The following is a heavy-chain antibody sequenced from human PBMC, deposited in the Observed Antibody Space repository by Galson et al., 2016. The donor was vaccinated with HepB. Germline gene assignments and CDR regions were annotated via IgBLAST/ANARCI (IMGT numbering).Heavy chain of an antibody. J-gene: IGHJ1*01. V-gene: IGHV1-24*01. D-gene: IGHD3-10*01. CDR1: GYILTELS. Sequence: SVKVSCKVSGYILTELSMYWVRQAPGKGLEWMGGFDPEDGETIYAQKFQGRVTMTEDTSTDTAYMELSSLRSEDTAVYYCATWRHPITSMVRGIILKTEYFHLWGQGTLVTVSS. CDR3: ATWRHPITSMVRGIILKTEYFHL. CDR2: FDPEDGET.